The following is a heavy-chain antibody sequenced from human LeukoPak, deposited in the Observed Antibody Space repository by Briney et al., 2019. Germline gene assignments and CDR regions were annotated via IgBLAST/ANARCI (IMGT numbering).Heavy chain of an antibody. CDR1: GFTFSSYG. CDR2: ISGSGGST. J-gene: IGHJ2*01. CDR3: AKVGIRISLIVVVFTTADDWYFDL. D-gene: IGHD3-22*01. Sequence: PGGSLRLSCAASGFTFSSYGMHWVRQAPGKGLEWVSGISGSGGSTYYADSVKGRLTISRDNSKNTLYLQMDSLRAEDTAVYYCAKVGIRISLIVVVFTTADDWYFDLWGRGTLVTVSS. V-gene: IGHV3-23*01.